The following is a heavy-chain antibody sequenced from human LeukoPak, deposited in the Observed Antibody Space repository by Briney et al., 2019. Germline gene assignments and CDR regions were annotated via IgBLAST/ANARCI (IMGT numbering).Heavy chain of an antibody. CDR1: GGTFSSYA. CDR2: IIPIFGTA. V-gene: IGHV1-69*05. J-gene: IGHJ5*02. CDR3: ARAAGNIVPVRVGWFDP. D-gene: IGHD2/OR15-2a*01. Sequence: ASVKVSCKASGGTFSSYAISWVRQAPGQGLEWMGGIIPIFGTANYAQKFQGRVTITTDESTSTAYMELSSLRSEDTAVYYCARAAGNIVPVRVGWFDPWGQGTLVTVSS.